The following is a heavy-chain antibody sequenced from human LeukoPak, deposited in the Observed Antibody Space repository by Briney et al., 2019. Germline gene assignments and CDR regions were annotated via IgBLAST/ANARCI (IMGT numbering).Heavy chain of an antibody. CDR2: INPGGDNT. CDR1: GYTFTNYY. J-gene: IGHJ3*02. V-gene: IGHV1-46*01. CDR3: ARISDGYNDAYDI. D-gene: IGHD5-24*01. Sequence: ASVKVSCKASGYTFTNYYIHWVRQAPGQGLEWMGLINPGGDNTDYAQNFQGRVTMTRDTSTSTVYIGLSSLRYEDTGVYYCARISDGYNDAYDIWGQGTMVTVSS.